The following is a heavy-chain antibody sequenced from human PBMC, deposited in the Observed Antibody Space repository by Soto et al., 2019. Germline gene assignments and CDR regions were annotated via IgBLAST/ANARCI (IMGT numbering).Heavy chain of an antibody. D-gene: IGHD3-10*01. CDR3: AQDHYGSAIYGMDV. V-gene: IGHV3-9*01. Sequence: EVQLVEAGGGLVQPGMSLSLSCAASGFRFEDYAMHWVRQAPGKGLEWVSGIAWNSDIIGYVDSMKGRFTISRDNGKNSLSLEMTSLRPEDTALYYCAQDHYGSAIYGMDVWGQGTTGTVSS. J-gene: IGHJ6*02. CDR1: GFRFEDYA. CDR2: IAWNSDII.